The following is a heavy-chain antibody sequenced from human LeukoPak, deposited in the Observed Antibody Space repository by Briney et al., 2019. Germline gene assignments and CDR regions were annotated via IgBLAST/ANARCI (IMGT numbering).Heavy chain of an antibody. V-gene: IGHV3-74*01. CDR3: ARGPHYYGSGSYYDFDY. CDR2: INSDGSST. Sequence: PGGSLRLSCAASGFTFSSYWMHWVRQAPGKGLVWVSRINSDGSSTSYADSVKGRFTISRDNAKNTLYLQMNSLRAEDTAVYYCARGPHYYGSGSYYDFDYWGQGTLVTVSS. CDR1: GFTFSSYW. D-gene: IGHD3-10*01. J-gene: IGHJ4*02.